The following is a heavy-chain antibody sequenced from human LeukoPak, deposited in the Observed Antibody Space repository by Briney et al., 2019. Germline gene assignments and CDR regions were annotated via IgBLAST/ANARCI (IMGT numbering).Heavy chain of an antibody. V-gene: IGHV3-66*01. J-gene: IGHJ4*02. D-gene: IGHD3-10*01. Sequence: GGALRLSGAGSGLTVSSSYMSWVRQAPGKGLEWVSLIHNDGTTYYADSVKDRFTISTDKSKNTLYLQMNRLRAEDTAVYYCASEVWFGEPHWGQGTLVTVSS. CDR2: IHNDGTT. CDR3: ASEVWFGEPH. CDR1: GLTVSSSY.